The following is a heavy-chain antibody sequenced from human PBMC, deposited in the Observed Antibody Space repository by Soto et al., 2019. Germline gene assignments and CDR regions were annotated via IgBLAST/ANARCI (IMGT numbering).Heavy chain of an antibody. J-gene: IGHJ6*02. CDR3: AKALPMHYYDSSGYSDYYYDMDV. Sequence: XVSLRLSCAASGFTLNSYAMNWVRQAPGKGLEWVSGISARGEKTYYADSVKGRFTISRDNSKNTVYLQMNSLRAKDTAVFYCAKALPMHYYDSSGYSDYYYDMDVWGQGTTVTVSS. V-gene: IGHV3-23*01. D-gene: IGHD3-22*01. CDR2: ISARGEKT. CDR1: GFTLNSYA.